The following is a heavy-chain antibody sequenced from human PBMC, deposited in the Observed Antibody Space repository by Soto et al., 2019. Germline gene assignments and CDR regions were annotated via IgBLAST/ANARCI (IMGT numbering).Heavy chain of an antibody. V-gene: IGHV3-23*01. CDR3: AKGSSSWPAHLAY. Sequence: VGSLRLSCAASGFTFSSYAMSWVRQAPGKGLEWVSVITGSGGSTYYADSVKGRFTISRDNSKNTLYLQMNSLRAEDTAVYYCAKGSSSWPAHLAYWGQGTLVT. CDR2: ITGSGGST. CDR1: GFTFSSYA. D-gene: IGHD6-13*01. J-gene: IGHJ4*02.